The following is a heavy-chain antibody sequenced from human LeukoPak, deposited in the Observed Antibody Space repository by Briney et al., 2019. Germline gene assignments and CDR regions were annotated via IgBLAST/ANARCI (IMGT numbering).Heavy chain of an antibody. J-gene: IGHJ4*02. CDR2: INPNSGGT. CDR3: ARGRHGSGSYFFDY. Sequence: GASVKVSCKASGYTFTGYYMHWVRQAPGQGLEWMGWINPNSGGTNYAQTFQGRVTMTRDTSISTAYMELSRLRSDDTAVYYCARGRHGSGSYFFDYWGQGTLVTVSS. CDR1: GYTFTGYY. V-gene: IGHV1-2*02. D-gene: IGHD3-10*01.